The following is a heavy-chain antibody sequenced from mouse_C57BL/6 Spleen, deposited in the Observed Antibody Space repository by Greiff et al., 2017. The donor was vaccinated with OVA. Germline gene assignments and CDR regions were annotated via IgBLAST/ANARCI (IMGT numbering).Heavy chain of an antibody. CDR2: ISDGGSYT. V-gene: IGHV5-4*01. CDR3: ARYYDYDEVFAY. CDR1: GFTFSSYA. Sequence: EVQLVESGGGLVKPGGSLKLSCAASGFTFSSYAMSWVRQTPEKRLEWVATISDGGSYTYYPDNVKGRFTISRDNAKNNLYLQMSHLKSEDTAMYYCARYYDYDEVFAYWGQGTLVTVSA. J-gene: IGHJ3*01. D-gene: IGHD2-4*01.